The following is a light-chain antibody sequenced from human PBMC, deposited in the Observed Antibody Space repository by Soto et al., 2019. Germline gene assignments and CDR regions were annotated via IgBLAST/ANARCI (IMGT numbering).Light chain of an antibody. CDR3: SSYTGSGTDG. CDR1: SSDVGGYNY. CDR2: DVS. V-gene: IGLV2-14*01. J-gene: IGLJ1*01. Sequence: LTHPASVSGSPGQSITISCTGTSSDVGGYNYVSWYQQYPGKAPKLMIFDVSNRSSGVSDRFSGSKSGDTASLTISGLQAEDEADYYCSSYTGSGTDGFGTGTKVTVL.